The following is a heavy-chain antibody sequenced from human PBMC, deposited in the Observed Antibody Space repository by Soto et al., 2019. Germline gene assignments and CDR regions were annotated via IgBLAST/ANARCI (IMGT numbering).Heavy chain of an antibody. CDR2: ISAYNGNT. CDR1: GYTFTSYG. CDR3: ARDVVTAIHGPDENYFDY. D-gene: IGHD2-21*02. V-gene: IGHV1-18*01. J-gene: IGHJ4*02. Sequence: QVQLVQSGAEVKKPGASVKVSCKASGYTFTSYGISWVRQAPGQGLEWMGWISAYNGNTNCAQKLQGRVTMTTDTSTSTAYMELRSLRSDDTAVYYCARDVVTAIHGPDENYFDYWGQGTLVTVSS.